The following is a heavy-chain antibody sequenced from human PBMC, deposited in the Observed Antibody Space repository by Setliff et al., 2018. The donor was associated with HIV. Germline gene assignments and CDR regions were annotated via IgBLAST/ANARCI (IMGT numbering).Heavy chain of an antibody. Sequence: ASVKVSCKTSGYTFTDYYIHWVQQAPGKGLEWMGRVDPEDGERVDATRFQGRVTITADTSTDTAYMKLTILRSEDTAVYYCATGPYDYIWGTFRADHFDYWGQGTLVTVSS. D-gene: IGHD3-16*02. CDR2: VDPEDGER. CDR1: GYTFTDYY. CDR3: ATGPYDYIWGTFRADHFDY. V-gene: IGHV1-69-2*01. J-gene: IGHJ4*02.